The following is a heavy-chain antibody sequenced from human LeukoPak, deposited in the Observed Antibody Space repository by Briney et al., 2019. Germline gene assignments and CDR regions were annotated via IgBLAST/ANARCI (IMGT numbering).Heavy chain of an antibody. CDR1: GGSISSYY. Sequence: PSETLSLTCTVSGGSISSYYWSWIRQPPGKGLEWIGYIYYSGTTKYNPSLKSRVTISVDTSKNQFSLKLSSVTAADTAVYYCAREDDSSGYFDYWGQGTLVTVSS. D-gene: IGHD3-22*01. V-gene: IGHV4-59*12. CDR2: IYYSGTT. CDR3: AREDDSSGYFDY. J-gene: IGHJ4*02.